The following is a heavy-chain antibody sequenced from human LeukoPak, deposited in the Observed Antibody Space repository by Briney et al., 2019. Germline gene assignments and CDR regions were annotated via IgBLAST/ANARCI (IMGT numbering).Heavy chain of an antibody. CDR1: GGSISSYY. CDR2: IYYSGST. D-gene: IGHD6-19*01. Sequence: PSETLSLTCTVSGGSISSYYWIWIRQPPGKGLEWIGYIYYSGSTNYNPSLKSRVTISVDTSKNQFSLKLSSVTAADTAVYYCARRGLIAVAGTYYYGMDVWGQGTTVTVSS. CDR3: ARRGLIAVAGTYYYGMDV. V-gene: IGHV4-59*08. J-gene: IGHJ6*02.